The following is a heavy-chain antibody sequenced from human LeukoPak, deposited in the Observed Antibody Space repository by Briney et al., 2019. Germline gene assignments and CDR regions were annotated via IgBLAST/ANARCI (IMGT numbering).Heavy chain of an antibody. CDR3: ARERIVAKFLSY. CDR1: GGTFSSYG. D-gene: IGHD5-12*01. Sequence: SVKVSCKASGGTFSSYGISWVRQAPGQGLEWMGRIIPILGVANYAQKFQGRVTITADKSTSAAYMELSNLRSEDTAVYYCARERIVAKFLSYWGQGTLVTVSS. V-gene: IGHV1-69*04. CDR2: IIPILGVA. J-gene: IGHJ4*02.